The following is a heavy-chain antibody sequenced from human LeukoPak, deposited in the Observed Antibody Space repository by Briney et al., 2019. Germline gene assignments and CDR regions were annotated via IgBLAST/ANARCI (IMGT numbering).Heavy chain of an antibody. CDR2: ICDSGST. Sequence: SETLSLTCTVSGVSISSSSYCWGWIRQPPGMGLEWVGSICDSGSTYHNVSLKSRATMSVDTPKNQFPLNLRSVTAADTAVYYCARHIRRQWLSEFDYWGQGTLVTVSS. CDR1: GVSISSSSYC. CDR3: ARHIRRQWLSEFDY. D-gene: IGHD6-19*01. J-gene: IGHJ4*02. V-gene: IGHV4-39*01.